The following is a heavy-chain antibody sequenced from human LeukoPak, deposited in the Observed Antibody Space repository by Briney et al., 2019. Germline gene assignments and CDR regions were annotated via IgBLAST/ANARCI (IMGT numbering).Heavy chain of an antibody. Sequence: PGRSLRLSCTASGFSFSGHWMHWARQLPGKGLVWVSRISPTGSTTSYADSVKGRFTVSRDSAKNTLYLQVNNLRAEDTAAYYCARGPNSNWSGLDFWGQGTLLTVSS. J-gene: IGHJ4*02. D-gene: IGHD6-6*01. CDR1: GFSFSGHW. CDR3: ARGPNSNWSGLDF. CDR2: ISPTGSTT. V-gene: IGHV3-74*01.